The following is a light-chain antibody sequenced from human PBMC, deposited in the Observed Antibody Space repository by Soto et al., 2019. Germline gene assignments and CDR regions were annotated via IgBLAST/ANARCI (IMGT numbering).Light chain of an antibody. Sequence: QSALTQPASVSESPGQSITISGTGSSSDVGGYKYVSWYQQHPGKAPKLLIYDVTNRPSGVSNRFSGSKSGYTASLTISGLHSEDEADYYCSSYTSFKTLVFGTGTKLTVL. CDR1: SSDVGGYKY. J-gene: IGLJ1*01. V-gene: IGLV2-14*01. CDR3: SSYTSFKTLV. CDR2: DVT.